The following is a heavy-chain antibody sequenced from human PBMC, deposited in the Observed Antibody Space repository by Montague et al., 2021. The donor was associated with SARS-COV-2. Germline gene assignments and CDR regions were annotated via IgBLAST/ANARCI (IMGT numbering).Heavy chain of an antibody. D-gene: IGHD6-6*01. CDR2: MYYTGHT. CDR1: GASVASGNFY. V-gene: IGHV4-61*01. CDR3: ARSRANVPSRPGFDY. J-gene: IGHJ4*02. Sequence: SETLSLTCTVSGASVASGNFYWSWIRQPPGKGLEWIGYMYYTGHTNYXPSLESRVTMPVDPSKNQFPLTLTSVTAADTAVYYCARSRANVPSRPGFDYWGQGALVTVSS.